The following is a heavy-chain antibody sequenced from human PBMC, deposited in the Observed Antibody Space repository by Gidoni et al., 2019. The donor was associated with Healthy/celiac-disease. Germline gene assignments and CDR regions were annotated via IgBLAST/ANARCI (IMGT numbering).Heavy chain of an antibody. D-gene: IGHD6-19*01. V-gene: IGHV3-53*01. CDR1: GFTVSSNY. CDR3: ARAVSGWMEYYYYMDV. CDR2: IYSGGST. Sequence: EVQLVESGGGLIQPGGSLRLHGAASGFTVSSNYMSWVRQAPGKGLEWVSFIYSGGSTYYADSVKGRFTISRDNSKNTLYLQMNSLRAEDTAVYYCARAVSGWMEYYYYMDVWGKGTTVTVSS. J-gene: IGHJ6*03.